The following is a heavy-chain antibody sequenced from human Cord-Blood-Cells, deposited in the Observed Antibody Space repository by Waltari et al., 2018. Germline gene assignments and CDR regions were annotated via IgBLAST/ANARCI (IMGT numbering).Heavy chain of an antibody. D-gene: IGHD6-13*01. V-gene: IGHV1-3*01. J-gene: IGHJ4*02. CDR1: GITLTSYA. CDR2: INAGNGNT. Sequence: QVQLVQSGAEGKKPGASGKVSCKASGITLTSYATQWVGRAPGQRLESMGWINAGNGNTKYSQKFQGRVTITRDTSASSAYMELSSLRSEDTAVYYCASEVAAAGTGDYWSQGTLVTVSS. CDR3: ASEVAAAGTGDY.